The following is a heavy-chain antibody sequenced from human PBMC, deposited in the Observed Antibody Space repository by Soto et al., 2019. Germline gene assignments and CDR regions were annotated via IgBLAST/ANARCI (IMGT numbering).Heavy chain of an antibody. D-gene: IGHD3-22*01. CDR2: IYYSGST. J-gene: IGHJ6*02. V-gene: IGHV4-59*01. Sequence: ETLCLTSTVSGAPITINYWSWLRHAPGKGLEWIGYIYYSGSTTYNPSLKSRVTMSADTSKDQFSLKLNSVTAADTAVYYCATSFGGYYYNYYYGMDVWGQGTTVTVSS. CDR1: GAPITINY. CDR3: ATSFGGYYYNYYYGMDV.